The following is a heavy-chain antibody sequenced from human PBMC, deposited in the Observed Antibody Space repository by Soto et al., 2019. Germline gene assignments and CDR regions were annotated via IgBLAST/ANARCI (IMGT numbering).Heavy chain of an antibody. D-gene: IGHD3-10*01. J-gene: IGHJ4*02. V-gene: IGHV3-11*01. CDR2: ISGGGTTM. CDR3: ARDPYYYGSAF. Sequence: PGGSLRLSXAASGFRFSDHYMTWIRQAPGKGLEWVSKISGGGTTMYYADSVKGRFTVSRDNAKNSLYRQMNSLRAEDTAVYYCARDPYYYGSAFWGQGALVTVSS. CDR1: GFRFSDHY.